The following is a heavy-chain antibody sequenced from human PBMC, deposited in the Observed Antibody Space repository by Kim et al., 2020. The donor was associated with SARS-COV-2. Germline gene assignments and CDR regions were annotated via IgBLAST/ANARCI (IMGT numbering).Heavy chain of an antibody. Sequence: GRFTISRDNSKNTLYLQMNSLRAEDTAVYYCARGHALCCNSNSIYGMDVWGQGTTVTVSS. D-gene: IGHD4-4*01. J-gene: IGHJ6*02. V-gene: IGHV3-53*01. CDR3: ARGHALCCNSNSIYGMDV.